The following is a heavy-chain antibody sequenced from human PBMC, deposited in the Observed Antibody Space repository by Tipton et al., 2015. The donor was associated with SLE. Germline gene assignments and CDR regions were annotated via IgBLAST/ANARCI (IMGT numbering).Heavy chain of an antibody. CDR1: GFNFRSYW. J-gene: IGHJ4*02. V-gene: IGHV3-74*01. D-gene: IGHD3-16*01. Sequence: LSLTCAASGFNFRSYWMHWVRQVPGKGLAWVSRINDEGRSASYADSVQGRLTISRDNAKNILYLQMNSLRAEDTALYYCAREGDEPGPTFDYWGQGTLVTVSS. CDR2: INDEGRSA. CDR3: AREGDEPGPTFDY.